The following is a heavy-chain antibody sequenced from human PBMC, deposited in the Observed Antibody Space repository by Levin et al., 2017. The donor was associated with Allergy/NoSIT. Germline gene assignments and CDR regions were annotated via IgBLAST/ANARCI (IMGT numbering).Heavy chain of an antibody. Sequence: LSLTCAASGFTFSNAWMSWVRQAPGKGLEWVGRIKSKTDGGTTDYAAPVKGRFTISRDDSKNTLYLQMNSLKTEDTAVYYCTTDSEYIWNTIRYFDYWGQGTLVTVSS. CDR3: TTDSEYIWNTIRYFDY. D-gene: IGHD1/OR15-1a*01. CDR1: GFTFSNAW. CDR2: IKSKTDGGTT. J-gene: IGHJ4*02. V-gene: IGHV3-15*01.